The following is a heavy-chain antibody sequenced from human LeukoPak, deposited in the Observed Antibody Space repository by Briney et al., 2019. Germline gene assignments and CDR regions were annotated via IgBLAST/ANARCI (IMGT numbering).Heavy chain of an antibody. D-gene: IGHD5/OR15-5a*01. CDR2: INHSGST. J-gene: IGHJ5*02. V-gene: IGHV4-34*01. CDR1: GGSFSGYY. CDR3: ARRPRVTGLRLGGNWFDP. Sequence: SETLSLTCAVYGGSFSGYYWSWIRQPPGKGLEWIGEINHSGSTNYNPSLKSRVTISVDTSKNQFSLKLSSVTAADTAVYYCARRPRVTGLRLGGNWFDPWGQGTLVTVSS.